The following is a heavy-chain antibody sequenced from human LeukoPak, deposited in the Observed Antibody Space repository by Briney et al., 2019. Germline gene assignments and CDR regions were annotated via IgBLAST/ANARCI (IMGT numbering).Heavy chain of an antibody. CDR2: IYTSGST. V-gene: IGHV4-61*02. J-gene: IGHJ6*03. D-gene: IGHD2-2*01. CDR3: ARGYCSSTSCHYYMDV. CDR1: GGSISSGSYY. Sequence: SETLSLTCTVSGGSISSGSYYWSWIRQPAGKGLEWIGRIYTSGSTNYNPSLKSRVTISVDTSKNQFSLKLSSVTAADTAVYYCARGYCSSTSCHYYMDVWGKGTTVTVSS.